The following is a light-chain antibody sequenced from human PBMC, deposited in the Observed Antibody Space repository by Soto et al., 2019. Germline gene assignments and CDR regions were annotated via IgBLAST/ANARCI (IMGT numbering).Light chain of an antibody. CDR1: ERVSSSY. CDR3: HQYNNWPPWT. J-gene: IGKJ1*01. CDR2: GAS. Sequence: IVLTQSPATMSLSPGERATLSCGASERVSSSYVAWYQQKPGQAPRLLIYGASTRATGIPARFSGSGSGTEFTLTISSLQSEDYAVYYCHQYNNWPPWTFGQGTKVDIK. V-gene: IGKV3-15*01.